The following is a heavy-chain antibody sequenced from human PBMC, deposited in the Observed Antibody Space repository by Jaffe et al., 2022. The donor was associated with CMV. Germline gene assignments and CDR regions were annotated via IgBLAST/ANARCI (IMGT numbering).Heavy chain of an antibody. V-gene: IGHV3-7*03. Sequence: EVQLVESGGGLVQPGGSLRLSCAASGFTFSSYWMSWVRQAPGKGLEWVANIKQDGSEKYYVDSVKGRFTISRDNAKNSLYLQMNSLRAEDTAVYYCARSGSGYYPGYYYYMDVWGKGTTVTVSS. CDR2: IKQDGSEK. CDR1: GFTFSSYW. D-gene: IGHD3-3*01. CDR3: ARSGSGYYPGYYYYMDV. J-gene: IGHJ6*03.